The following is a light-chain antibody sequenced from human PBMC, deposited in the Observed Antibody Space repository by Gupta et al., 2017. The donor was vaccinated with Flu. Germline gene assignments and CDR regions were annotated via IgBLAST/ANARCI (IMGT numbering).Light chain of an antibody. J-gene: IGKJ4*01. CDR1: QSVGRY. V-gene: IGKV3D-11*02. CDR2: DAS. CDR3: QQRTNGHPSIT. Sequence: TLSLSPGERATLACRARQSVGRYLDWYEQKPRQAPRRLIFDASNRPKGSIANCSGSGDGTDGNLTISSSEPEDFEVYNCQQRTNGHPSITFGGGTKVDIK.